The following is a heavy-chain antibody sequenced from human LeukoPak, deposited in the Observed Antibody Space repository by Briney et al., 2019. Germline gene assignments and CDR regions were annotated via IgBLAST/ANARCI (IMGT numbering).Heavy chain of an antibody. J-gene: IGHJ4*02. Sequence: GESLKMSCKGSGYSFTSYWIGWVRQMPGKGLECMGIIYTGDSDTRYSPSFQGQVTISADKSISTAYLQWSSLKASDTAMYYCARLFTPWLYDSSGYAMGYWGQGTLVTVSS. V-gene: IGHV5-51*01. D-gene: IGHD3-22*01. CDR2: IYTGDSDT. CDR1: GYSFTSYW. CDR3: ARLFTPWLYDSSGYAMGY.